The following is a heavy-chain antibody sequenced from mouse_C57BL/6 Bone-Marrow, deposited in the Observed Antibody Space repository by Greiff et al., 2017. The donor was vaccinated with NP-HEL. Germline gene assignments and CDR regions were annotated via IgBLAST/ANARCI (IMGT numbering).Heavy chain of an antibody. V-gene: IGHV2-2*01. CDR3: ARGGNPGAY. D-gene: IGHD2-1*01. CDR1: GFSLTSYG. Sequence: QVQLQQSGPGLVQPSQSLSITCTVSGFSLTSYGVHWVRQSPGKGLEWLGVIWSGGSTDYNAAFISRLSISKDNSKSQVFFKMNSLQADDTAIYYCARGGNPGAYWGQGTLVTVSA. CDR2: IWSGGST. J-gene: IGHJ3*01.